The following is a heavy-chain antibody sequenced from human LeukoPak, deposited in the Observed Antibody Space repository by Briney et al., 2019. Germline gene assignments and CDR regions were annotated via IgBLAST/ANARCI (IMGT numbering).Heavy chain of an antibody. Sequence: SETLSLTCTVSGDSISSDAYYWSWIRQPAGKGLEWIGRISTSGSTNYNPSLKRRVTILRDTSKNQFSLKLTSVTAADTAVYYCAREIPAAQFDPWGQGTLVTVSS. CDR2: ISTSGST. CDR1: GDSISSDAYY. V-gene: IGHV4-61*02. D-gene: IGHD6-6*01. J-gene: IGHJ5*02. CDR3: AREIPAAQFDP.